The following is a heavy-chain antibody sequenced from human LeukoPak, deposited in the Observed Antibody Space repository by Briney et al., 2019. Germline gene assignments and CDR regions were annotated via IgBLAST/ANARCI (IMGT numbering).Heavy chain of an antibody. V-gene: IGHV3-11*04. D-gene: IGHD5-12*01. J-gene: IGHJ4*02. CDR3: ARDQGRRGYSGYDSSYYFDY. CDR2: ISSSGSTI. CDR1: GFTFSDYY. Sequence: PGGSLRLSXAASGFTFSDYYMSWIRQAPGKGLEWVSYISSSGSTIYYADPVKGRFTTSRDNAKNSLYLQMNSLRAEDTAVYYCARDQGRRGYSGYDSSYYFDYWGQGTLVTVSS.